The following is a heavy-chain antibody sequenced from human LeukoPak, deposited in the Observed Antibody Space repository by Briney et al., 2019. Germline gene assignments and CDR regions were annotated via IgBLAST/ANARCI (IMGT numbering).Heavy chain of an antibody. V-gene: IGHV4-34*01. CDR1: GEPFTGYY. Sequence: SETLSLTCAVYGEPFTGYYWSWIRQSPERGLEWLGEIHHSGSTNYNPSLKRPVTLSVDASRNEVSQKVDSVTAADTAVYFCARARLGRCTNGICRYFDYWGQGSLVTVSS. J-gene: IGHJ4*02. CDR3: ARARLGRCTNGICRYFDY. CDR2: IHHSGST. D-gene: IGHD2-8*01.